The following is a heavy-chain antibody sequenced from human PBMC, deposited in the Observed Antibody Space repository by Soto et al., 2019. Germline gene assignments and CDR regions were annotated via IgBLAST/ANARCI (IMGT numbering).Heavy chain of an antibody. CDR1: GFTFSSYG. CDR3: AKETRAVTSWMDY. CDR2: ISYDGSNK. V-gene: IGHV3-30*18. Sequence: GGSLRLSCAASGFTFSSYGMPWVRQAPGKGLEWVAVISYDGSNKYYADSVKGRFTISRDNSKNTLYLQMNSLRAEDTAVYYCAKETRAVTSWMDYWGQGTLVTVSS. D-gene: IGHD4-17*01. J-gene: IGHJ4*02.